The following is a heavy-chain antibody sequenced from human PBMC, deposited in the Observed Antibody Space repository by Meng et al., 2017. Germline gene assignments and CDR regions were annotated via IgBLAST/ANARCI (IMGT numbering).Heavy chain of an antibody. CDR2: INHSGSN. D-gene: IGHD6-13*01. V-gene: IGHV4-39*07. J-gene: IGHJ4*02. CDR1: GGSISSSSHY. CDR3: ARGLRVGIAAAGTSRY. Sequence: SETLSLICTVSGGSISSSSHYWGWIRQPPGKGLEWIGEINHSGSNNYNPSLKSRVTISVDTSKNQFSLKLSSVTAADTAVYYCARGLRVGIAAAGTSRYWGQGTLVTVSS.